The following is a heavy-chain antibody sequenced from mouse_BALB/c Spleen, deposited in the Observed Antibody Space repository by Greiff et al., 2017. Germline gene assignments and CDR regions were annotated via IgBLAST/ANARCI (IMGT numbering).Heavy chain of an antibody. Sequence: EVMLVESGGGLVKPGGSLKLSCAASGFTFSSYTMSWVRQTPEKRLEWVATISSGGSYTYYPDSVKGRFTISRDNAKNTLYLQMSSLKSEDTAMYYCTSYYCGSSYGVWGAGTTVTVSS. CDR3: TSYYCGSSYGV. V-gene: IGHV5-6-4*01. CDR1: GFTFSSYT. J-gene: IGHJ1*01. D-gene: IGHD1-1*01. CDR2: ISSGGSYT.